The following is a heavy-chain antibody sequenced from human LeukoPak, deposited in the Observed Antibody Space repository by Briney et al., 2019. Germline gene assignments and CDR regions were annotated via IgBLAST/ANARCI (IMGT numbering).Heavy chain of an antibody. CDR3: ARDRPPNWFDP. CDR1: GLSFSNHW. CDR2: INNDGSYA. Sequence: GGSLRLSCAASGLSFSNHWMHWVRHAPGKGLEWVSWINNDGSYAVYADSVRGRFTISRDKAKKTLYLQMNSLRPEDTAVYYCARDRPPNWFDPWGQGTLVTVSS. V-gene: IGHV3-74*01. J-gene: IGHJ5*02.